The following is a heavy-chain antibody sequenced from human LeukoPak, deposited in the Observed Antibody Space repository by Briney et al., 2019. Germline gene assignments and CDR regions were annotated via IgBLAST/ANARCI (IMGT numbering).Heavy chain of an antibody. CDR3: ARGDDYYYDTSGYYY. CDR1: GFTFSNYW. Sequence: GGSLRLSCAASGFTFSNYWMHWVRQAPGKGLVWVSRIITDESSTSYADSVKGRFTISRDNAKNTLYLQVNSLRAEDTAVYYCARGDDYYYDTSGYYYWGQGTLVTVSS. CDR2: IITDESST. V-gene: IGHV3-74*01. D-gene: IGHD3-22*01. J-gene: IGHJ4*02.